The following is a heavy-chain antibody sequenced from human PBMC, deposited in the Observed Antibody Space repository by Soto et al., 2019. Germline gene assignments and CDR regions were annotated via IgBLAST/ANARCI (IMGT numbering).Heavy chain of an antibody. Sequence: SETLSLTCAVSGYSISSGYYWGWIRQPPGKGLEWIGSIYHSGSTYYNPSLQSRVTLSVDTSKNQFSLKLSSVIAADTAVYYCARDGPAFSGSYYLYWGQGTLVTVSS. D-gene: IGHD1-26*01. CDR1: GYSISSGYY. J-gene: IGHJ4*02. CDR2: IYHSGST. CDR3: ARDGPAFSGSYYLY. V-gene: IGHV4-38-2*02.